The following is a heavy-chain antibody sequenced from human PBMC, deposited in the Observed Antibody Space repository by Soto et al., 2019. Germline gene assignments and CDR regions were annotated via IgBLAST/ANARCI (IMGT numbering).Heavy chain of an antibody. CDR3: ARGGVGWGDYDFWSGYSLDY. V-gene: IGHV4-34*01. CDR2: INHSGST. J-gene: IGHJ4*02. Sequence: QVQLQQWGAGLLKPSETLSLTCAVYGGSFSGYYWSWIRQPPGKGLEWIGEINHSGSTNYNPSLKSRVTISVDTSKNQFSLKLSSVTAAETAVYYCARGGVGWGDYDFWSGYSLDYWGQGTLVTVSS. D-gene: IGHD3-3*01. CDR1: GGSFSGYY.